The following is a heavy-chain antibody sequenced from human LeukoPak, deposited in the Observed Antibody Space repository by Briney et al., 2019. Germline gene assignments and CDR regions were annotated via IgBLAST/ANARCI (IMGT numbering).Heavy chain of an antibody. V-gene: IGHV3-21*01. CDR1: GFNFLSHS. D-gene: IGHD3-3*01. J-gene: IGHJ4*02. CDR2: ISSSSDYI. CDR3: AREFGSYLDY. Sequence: PGGSLRLSCVASGFNFLSHSMNWVRQAPGKGLEWVSSISSSSDYIYYADSVKGRFTISRANAQNSLYLQMNSLRAEDTAVYYCAREFGSYLDYWGQGTLVTVSS.